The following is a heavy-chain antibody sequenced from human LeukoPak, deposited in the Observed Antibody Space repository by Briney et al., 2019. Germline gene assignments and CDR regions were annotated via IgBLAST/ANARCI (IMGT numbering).Heavy chain of an antibody. CDR1: GFNLNDYY. CDR3: ASDGVNHEYYYASSGYSSP. J-gene: IGHJ4*02. V-gene: IGHV3-11*06. CDR2: MRRGSDYN. Sequence: GGSLRLSCVSSGFNLNDYYIASIRHPPGKGLQRVSYMRRGSDYNAYEDSVKGRFTISRDNAKNELYLQMNSLRAEDTAVYYCASDGVNHEYYYASSGYSSPWGQGALVTVSS. D-gene: IGHD3-22*01.